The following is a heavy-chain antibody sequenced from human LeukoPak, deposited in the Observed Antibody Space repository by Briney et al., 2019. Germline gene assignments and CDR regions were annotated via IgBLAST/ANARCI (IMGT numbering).Heavy chain of an antibody. CDR3: ARAGATVVTASNWFDP. V-gene: IGHV4-34*01. CDR1: GGSFSGYY. CDR2: INHSGST. D-gene: IGHD2-21*02. J-gene: IGHJ5*02. Sequence: PSETLSLTCAVYGGSFSGYYWSWIRQPPGKGLEWVGEINHSGSTNYNPSLKSRVTISVDTSKNQFSLKLSSVTAADTAAYYCARAGATVVTASNWFDPWGQGTLVTVSS.